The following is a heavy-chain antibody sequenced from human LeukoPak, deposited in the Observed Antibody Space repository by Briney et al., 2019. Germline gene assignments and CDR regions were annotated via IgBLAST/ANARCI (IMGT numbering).Heavy chain of an antibody. J-gene: IGHJ5*02. CDR3: ARERSSSGGHSWFDP. D-gene: IGHD4-23*01. V-gene: IGHV4-39*07. CDR1: GGYIITSGHY. CDR2: VYYTGVT. Sequence: SETPSLTCTVSGGYIITSGHYWGWIRQPPGKGLEWIGSVYYTGVTSTNPFFRSRMSISVDTSKNQFSLNLTSVTAADAAVYYCARERSSSGGHSWFDPWGQETLVTVSS.